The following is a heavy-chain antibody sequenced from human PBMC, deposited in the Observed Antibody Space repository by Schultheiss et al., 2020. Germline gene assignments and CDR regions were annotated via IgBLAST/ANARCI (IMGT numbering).Heavy chain of an antibody. V-gene: IGHV4-39*01. J-gene: IGHJ4*02. CDR1: GESFSGYY. Sequence: SETLSLTCGVFGESFSGYYWVWIRQPPGKGLEWIASTHYSGTTYYNPSLNSRVTISVDTSKNQFSLKLTSVTAADTAVYYCARGGRGGSRKGFDYWGQGTLVTVSS. CDR3: ARGGRGGSRKGFDY. D-gene: IGHD3-16*01. CDR2: THYSGTT.